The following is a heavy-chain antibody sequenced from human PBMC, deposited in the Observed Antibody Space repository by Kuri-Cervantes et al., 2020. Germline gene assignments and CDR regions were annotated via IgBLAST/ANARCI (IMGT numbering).Heavy chain of an antibody. D-gene: IGHD3-22*01. Sequence: SETLSLTCAVYGGSLSGYYWSWIRQPPGKGLEWIGEINHSGSTNYNPSLKSRVTISVDTSKNQFSLKLSSVTAADTAVYYCARGRDYYDSRGQELDYWGQGTLVTVSS. CDR1: GGSLSGYY. J-gene: IGHJ4*02. V-gene: IGHV4-34*01. CDR3: ARGRDYYDSRGQELDY. CDR2: INHSGST.